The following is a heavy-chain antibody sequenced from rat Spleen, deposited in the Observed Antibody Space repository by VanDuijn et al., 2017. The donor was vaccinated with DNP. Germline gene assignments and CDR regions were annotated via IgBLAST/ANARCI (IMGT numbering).Heavy chain of an antibody. CDR3: TRHLIMYTTDYYYGYYAMDA. D-gene: IGHD1-6*01. CDR2: ITYDGSRT. V-gene: IGHV5S10*01. CDR1: GFTFSDYN. J-gene: IGHJ4*01. Sequence: EVQLVESGGDLVQSGRSLKVSCAASGFTFSDYNMAWVRQAPKKGLEWVATITYDGSRTYCRDSVKGRFTISRDNAKSSLYLQMNSLKSEDTATYYCTRHLIMYTTDYYYGYYAMDAWGQGTSVTVSS.